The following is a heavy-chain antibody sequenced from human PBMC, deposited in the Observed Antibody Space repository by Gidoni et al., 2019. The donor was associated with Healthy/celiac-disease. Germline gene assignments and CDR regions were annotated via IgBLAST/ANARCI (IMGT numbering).Heavy chain of an antibody. J-gene: IGHJ4*02. Sequence: EVQLLESGGGLVQPGGSLRLSCADSGFTFSSYAMSWVRQAPGKGVEWVSAISGCGGSTYYADSLKGRFTISRDNSKNTLYLQMNSLRAEDTAVYYCAKTPAGGDYWGQGTLVTVSS. CDR2: ISGCGGST. V-gene: IGHV3-23*01. D-gene: IGHD3-10*01. CDR3: AKTPAGGDY. CDR1: GFTFSSYA.